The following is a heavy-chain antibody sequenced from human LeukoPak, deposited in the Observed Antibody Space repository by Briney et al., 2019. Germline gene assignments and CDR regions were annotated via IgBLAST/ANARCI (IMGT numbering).Heavy chain of an antibody. Sequence: GGSLRLSCAASGLTFSSSWMTWVRQTPGKGLEWVANMKEDGSEKYYVDSVKGRFTISRDNAKNSLYLQMNSLRAEDTALYYCATDVGADWGQGTLVTVSS. CDR2: MKEDGSEK. V-gene: IGHV3-7*01. CDR1: GLTFSSSW. J-gene: IGHJ4*02. CDR3: ATDVGAD.